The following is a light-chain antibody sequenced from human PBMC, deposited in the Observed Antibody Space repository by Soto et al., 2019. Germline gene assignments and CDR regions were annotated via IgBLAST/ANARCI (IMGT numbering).Light chain of an antibody. Sequence: EIVLTQSPGTLSLSPGGRATLSCRASQSVSNNYLAWYQQKPGQAPRLLIYGASSRATGIPDRFSGSGSGTEFTLTISRLEPEDFAVFYCQQYGSSPRTFGQGTRVEIK. CDR2: GAS. J-gene: IGKJ1*01. CDR1: QSVSNNY. CDR3: QQYGSSPRT. V-gene: IGKV3-20*01.